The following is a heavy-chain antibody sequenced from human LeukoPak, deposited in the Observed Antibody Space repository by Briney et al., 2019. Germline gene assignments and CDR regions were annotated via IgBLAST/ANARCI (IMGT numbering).Heavy chain of an antibody. CDR2: INPHAGNP. D-gene: IGHD6-19*01. V-gene: IGHV7-4-1*02. CDR3: ARGNPYSNGWYSE. CDR1: GYTFTSYG. Sequence: GASVKVSCKASGYTFTSYGISWVRQAPGQGLEWMGWINPHAGNPTYAQGFTGRFVFSLDTSISTAYLQISSLEVEDTAVYYYARGNPYSNGWYSEWGQGTLVTVSS. J-gene: IGHJ4*02.